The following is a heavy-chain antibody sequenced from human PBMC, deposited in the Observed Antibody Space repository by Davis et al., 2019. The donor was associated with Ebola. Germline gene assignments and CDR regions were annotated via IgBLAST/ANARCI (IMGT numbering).Heavy chain of an antibody. CDR1: GFTFKTYG. V-gene: IGHV3-23*05. D-gene: IGHD2-21*01. CDR2: IGSSSNGR. Sequence: PPGSLRLSCPASGFTFKTYGMNWVRQAPGKVLEWVSGIGSSSNGRHYADSVKGRFTISRDDSKNTVYLQMGNLGAEDTAVYYCAKDLLWWSASDVWGQGTTVTVSS. CDR3: AKDLLWWSASDV. J-gene: IGHJ6*02.